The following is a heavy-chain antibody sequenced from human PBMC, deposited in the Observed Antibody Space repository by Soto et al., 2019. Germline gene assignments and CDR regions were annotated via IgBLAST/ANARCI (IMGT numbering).Heavy chain of an antibody. Sequence: PXVSLSLSCAASGFTFSSFWMDWVRQSPGKGLEWVANISPDGSEKQYVDSVKGRFTISRDNAKNSLYLQMSSVTAEDSALYYCSRSLDSCGQRTRVTVSS. CDR1: GFTFSSFW. J-gene: IGHJ4*02. CDR2: ISPDGSEK. V-gene: IGHV3-7*01. CDR3: SRSLDS.